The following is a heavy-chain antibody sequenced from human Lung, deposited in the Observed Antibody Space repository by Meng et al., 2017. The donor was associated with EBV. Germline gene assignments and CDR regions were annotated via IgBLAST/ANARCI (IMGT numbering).Heavy chain of an antibody. Sequence: EVHLVESGGGLVQPGESLRLSCVASGFIFSDYNMNWLRQAPGKGLEWVSSISSGNSYIYYADSVKGRFSISRDNAKNSLSLQMNSLRADDTAVYYCARLTGTGWFDPWGHGTLVTVSS. CDR1: GFIFSDYN. CDR3: ARLTGTGWFDP. V-gene: IGHV3-21*06. D-gene: IGHD1-7*01. J-gene: IGHJ5*02. CDR2: ISSGNSYI.